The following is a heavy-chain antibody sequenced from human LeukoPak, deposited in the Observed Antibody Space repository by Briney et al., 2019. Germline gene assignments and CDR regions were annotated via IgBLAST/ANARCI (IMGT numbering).Heavy chain of an antibody. CDR2: IWYDGSNK. D-gene: IGHD3-10*01. J-gene: IGHJ4*02. Sequence: PGRSLRLSCAASGFTFSSYGMHWVRQAPGKGLEWVAVIWYDGSNKYYADSVKGRFTISRDNSKNTLYLQMNSLRAEDTAVYYCAREGSWSSWFGDSGVDFDYWGQGTLVTVSS. V-gene: IGHV3-33*01. CDR3: AREGSWSSWFGDSGVDFDY. CDR1: GFTFSSYG.